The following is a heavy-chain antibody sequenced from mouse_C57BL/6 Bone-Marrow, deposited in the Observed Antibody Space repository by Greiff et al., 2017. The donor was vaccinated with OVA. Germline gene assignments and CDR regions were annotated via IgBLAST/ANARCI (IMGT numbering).Heavy chain of an antibody. CDR2: INYDGSST. CDR3: AREGDYGSNYAMDY. Sequence: EVQRVESEGGLVQPGSSMKLSCTASGFTFSDYYMAWVRQVPEKGLEWVANINYDGSSTYYLDSLKSRFIISRDNAKNILYLQMSSLKSEDTATYYCAREGDYGSNYAMDYWGQGTSVTGSS. J-gene: IGHJ4*01. V-gene: IGHV5-16*01. D-gene: IGHD1-1*01. CDR1: GFTFSDYY.